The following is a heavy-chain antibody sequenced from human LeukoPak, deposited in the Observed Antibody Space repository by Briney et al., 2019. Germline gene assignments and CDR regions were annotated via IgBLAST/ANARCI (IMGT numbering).Heavy chain of an antibody. V-gene: IGHV3-64*01. D-gene: IGHD2-2*01. CDR2: ISSNGGST. CDR3: ARSSIVVVSILDY. J-gene: IGHJ4*02. CDR1: GFPFSSYA. Sequence: GRSLRLSCAASGFPFSSYAMHWVRQAPGKGLEYVSAISSNGGSTSYANSVKGRSTISRDNSKNTLYLQMGSLRAEDMAVYYCARSSIVVVSILDYWGQGTLVTVSS.